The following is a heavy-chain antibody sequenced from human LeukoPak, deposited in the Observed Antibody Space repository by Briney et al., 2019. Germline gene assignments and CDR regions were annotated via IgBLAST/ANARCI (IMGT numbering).Heavy chain of an antibody. J-gene: IGHJ5*02. CDR1: GFTFTKNW. CDR3: ARGKGWIDP. CDR2: VNEDGSQK. Sequence: PGGSLRLSCAASGFTFTKNWMSWFRQAPGKGLEWVGNVNEDGSQKNYVDSVKGRFTISRDNAKNSVYLQMNNLRVEEMAVYYCARGKGWIDPWGQGTLVTVSS. V-gene: IGHV3-7*01.